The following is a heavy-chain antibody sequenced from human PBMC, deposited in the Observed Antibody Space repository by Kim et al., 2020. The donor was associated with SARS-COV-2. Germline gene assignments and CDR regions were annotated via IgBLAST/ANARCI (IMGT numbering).Heavy chain of an antibody. D-gene: IGHD1-20*01. CDR2: IYYSGST. J-gene: IGHJ6*02. CDR3: ARDLGYNWNYYYYYGMDV. Sequence: SETLSLTCTVSGGSISSYYWCWIWQPPGKGLEWIGYIYYSGSTNDNPSLKSRVTISVDTSKNQFSLKLSSVTAADTAVYYCARDLGYNWNYYYYYGMDVWGQGTTVTVSS. CDR1: GGSISSYY. V-gene: IGHV4-59*01.